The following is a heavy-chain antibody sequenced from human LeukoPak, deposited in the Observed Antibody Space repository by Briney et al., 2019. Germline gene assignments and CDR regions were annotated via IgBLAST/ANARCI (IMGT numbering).Heavy chain of an antibody. CDR1: GFTLSSYS. D-gene: IGHD1-26*01. J-gene: IGHJ6*03. V-gene: IGHV3-21*01. CDR3: ARVGSSYYFYYYIDV. Sequence: SGGSLRLSCAACGFTLSSYSMNWVRQAQGKGLEWVSSISSSGDYIYYADSVRGRFSISRDNAKNSLYLQMNSLRAEDTAVYYCARVGSSYYFYYYIDVWGKGTTVTVSS. CDR2: ISSSGDYI.